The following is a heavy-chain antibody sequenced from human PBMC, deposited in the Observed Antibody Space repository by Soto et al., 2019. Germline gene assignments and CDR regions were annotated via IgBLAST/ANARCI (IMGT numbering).Heavy chain of an antibody. CDR2: ISGNSAYI. V-gene: IGHV3-21*01. D-gene: IGHD6-13*01. CDR1: GFTSRTFT. Sequence: WGSLRLFCVSSGFTSRTFTMTSVPQAPGKGLEWVSTISGNSAYIYYTDALRGRFTISRDNAKNSLHLQINSLRAEETAVDYCTRHASRDSSARGGFDPWGPGTMVTVSS. CDR3: TRHASRDSSARGGFDP. J-gene: IGHJ5*02.